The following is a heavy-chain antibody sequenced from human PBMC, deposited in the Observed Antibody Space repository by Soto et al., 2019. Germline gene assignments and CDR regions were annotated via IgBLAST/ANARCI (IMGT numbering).Heavy chain of an antibody. CDR1: RFTFSDYA. V-gene: IGHV3-23*01. Sequence: DEQLLESGGGLVQPGGSLTLSCAASRFTFSDYAMSWVRQAPGKGPEWVSAIGGGGADTYYADSVKGRFTISRDNSKNTLYLQMNSLRDEDTAVYYCAKDAVPYNGKWDWFDPWGQGTLVTVSS. J-gene: IGHJ5*02. D-gene: IGHD1-26*01. CDR2: IGGGGADT. CDR3: AKDAVPYNGKWDWFDP.